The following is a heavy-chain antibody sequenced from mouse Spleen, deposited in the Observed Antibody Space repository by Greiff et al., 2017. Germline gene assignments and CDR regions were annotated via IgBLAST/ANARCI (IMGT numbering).Heavy chain of an antibody. CDR3: ARQEGNYGLAWFAY. CDR1: GFTFSSYA. J-gene: IGHJ3*01. V-gene: IGHV5-9*04. Sequence: EVKVVESGGGLVKLGGSLKLSCAASGFTFSSYAMSWVRQTPEKRLEWVATISSGGGNTYYPDSVKGRFTISRDNAKNTLYLQMSSLKSEDTAMYYCARQEGNYGLAWFAYWGQGTLVTVSA. CDR2: ISSGGGNT. D-gene: IGHD2-1*01.